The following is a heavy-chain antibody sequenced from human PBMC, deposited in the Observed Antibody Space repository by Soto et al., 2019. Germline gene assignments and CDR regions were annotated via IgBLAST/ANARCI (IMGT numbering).Heavy chain of an antibody. J-gene: IGHJ4*02. V-gene: IGHV4-59*01. CDR1: GGSISSYY. CDR3: ARGPLATGEFDY. Sequence: PSETLSLTCTVSGGSISSYYWCWIRQPPGKGLEWIGYIYYSGSTNYNPSLKSRVTISVDTSKNQFSLKLSSVTAADTAVYYCARGPLATGEFDYWGQGTLVTVSS. CDR2: IYYSGST. D-gene: IGHD3-10*01.